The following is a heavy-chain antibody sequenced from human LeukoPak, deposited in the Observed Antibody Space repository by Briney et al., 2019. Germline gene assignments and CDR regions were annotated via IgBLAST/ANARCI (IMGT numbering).Heavy chain of an antibody. CDR1: GGTFSSYA. Sequence: ASVKVSCKASGGTFSSYAISWVRQAPGQGLEWMGGIIPIFGTANYAQKFQGRVTITADKSTSTAYMELSSLRSEDTAVYHCARPVTSSCYSLDYWGQGTLVTVSS. D-gene: IGHD2-15*01. CDR2: IIPIFGTA. CDR3: ARPVTSSCYSLDY. V-gene: IGHV1-69*06. J-gene: IGHJ4*02.